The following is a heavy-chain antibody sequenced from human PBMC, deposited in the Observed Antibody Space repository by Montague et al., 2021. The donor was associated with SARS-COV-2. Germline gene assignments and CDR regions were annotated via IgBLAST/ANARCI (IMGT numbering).Heavy chain of an antibody. CDR2: IYYSGSVTN. J-gene: IGHJ2*01. D-gene: IGHD2-21*01. CDR3: ARRGGVAVFARVMYWYFDV. Sequence: SETLSLTCSVSGGSISNYYWGWVRQSPGKGLEWIGYIYYSGSVTNSPNPSLKSRISISVATSENKFSLKSASATAADTAVCYCARRGGVAVFARVMYWYFDVWGRGSLVTVSS. CDR1: GGSISNYY. V-gene: IGHV4-59*13.